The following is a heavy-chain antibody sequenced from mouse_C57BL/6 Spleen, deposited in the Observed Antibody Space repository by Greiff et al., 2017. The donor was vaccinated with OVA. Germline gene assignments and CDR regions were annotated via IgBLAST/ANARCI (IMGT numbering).Heavy chain of an antibody. CDR1: GYTFTSYW. CDR3: ARRVTTVVAGAMDY. V-gene: IGHV1-69*01. J-gene: IGHJ4*01. CDR2: IDPSDSST. D-gene: IGHD1-1*01. Sequence: VQLQQPGAELVMPWASVKMSCKASGYTFTSYWMHWVKQRPGQGLEWIGEIDPSDSSTNYNQKFKGKSTLTVDKSSSTAYMLLSSLTSDDSAVYYCARRVTTVVAGAMDYWGQGTSVTVSS.